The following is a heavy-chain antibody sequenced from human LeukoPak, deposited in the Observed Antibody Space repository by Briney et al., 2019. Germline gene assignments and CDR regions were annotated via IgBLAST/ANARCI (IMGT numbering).Heavy chain of an antibody. V-gene: IGHV3-72*01. J-gene: IGHJ4*02. CDR3: TRGRAPRILDS. CDR2: VRDKANRYTT. CDR1: GFTFSDHY. Sequence: SLRLSCAASGFTFSDHYMDWVRQAPGKGLEWVGRVRDKANRYTTEYAASVKGRFIISRDDSQNSVSLLMSSLKIEDTAVYYCTRGRAPRILDSWGPGTLVTVSS. D-gene: IGHD2-15*01.